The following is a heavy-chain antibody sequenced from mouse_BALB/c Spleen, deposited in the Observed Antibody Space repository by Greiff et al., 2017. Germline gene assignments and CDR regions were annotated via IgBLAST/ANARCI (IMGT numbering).Heavy chain of an antibody. J-gene: IGHJ2*01. CDR3: AREVYGSLDY. D-gene: IGHD1-1*01. V-gene: IGHV1-82*01. CDR1: GYAFSSSW. CDR2: IYPGDGDT. Sequence: QVQLQQSGPELVKPGASVKISCKASGYAFSSSWMNWVKQRPGQGLEWIGRIYPGDGDTNYNGKFKGKATLTADKSSSTAYMQLSSLTSVDSAVYFCAREVYGSLDYWGQGTTLTVSS.